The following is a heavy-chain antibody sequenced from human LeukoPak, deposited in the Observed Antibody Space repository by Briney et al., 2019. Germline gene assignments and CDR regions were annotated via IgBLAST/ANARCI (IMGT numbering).Heavy chain of an antibody. V-gene: IGHV1-18*01. CDR1: GYTFTSYG. Sequence: GASVKVSCKASGYTFTSYGISWVRQAPGQGLEWMGWISAYNGNTNYAQKLQGRVTMTTDTSTSTAYMEPRSLRSDDTAVYYCARDALTVGANPPGWFDPWGQGTLVTVSS. CDR3: ARDALTVGANPPGWFDP. CDR2: ISAYNGNT. J-gene: IGHJ5*02. D-gene: IGHD1-26*01.